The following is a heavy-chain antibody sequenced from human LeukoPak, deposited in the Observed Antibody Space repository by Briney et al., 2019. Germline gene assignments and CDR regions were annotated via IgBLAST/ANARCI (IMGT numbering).Heavy chain of an antibody. Sequence: ASVKVSCKASGYTFTGYYMHWVRQAPGQGLEWMGWINPNSGGTNYAQKFQGRVTMTRDTSISTAYMELSRLRAEDTAVYYCAKDSYITAMGTFDYWGQGTLVTVSS. V-gene: IGHV1-2*02. CDR2: INPNSGGT. CDR1: GYTFTGYY. CDR3: AKDSYITAMGTFDY. D-gene: IGHD5-18*01. J-gene: IGHJ4*02.